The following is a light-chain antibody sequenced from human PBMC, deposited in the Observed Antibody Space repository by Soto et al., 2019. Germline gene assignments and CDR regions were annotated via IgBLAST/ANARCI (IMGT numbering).Light chain of an antibody. CDR3: RSYTSSSTLVV. J-gene: IGLJ2*01. CDR2: EVS. CDR1: SSDVGGYNY. Sequence: QSALTQPASVSGSPGQSITISCTGTSSDVGGYNYVSWYQQHPGKAPKLMIYEVSNRPSGVSNRFSGSKSVNTTSLTISGLQAEDEADYYCRSYTSSSTLVVFGGGTKVTVL. V-gene: IGLV2-14*01.